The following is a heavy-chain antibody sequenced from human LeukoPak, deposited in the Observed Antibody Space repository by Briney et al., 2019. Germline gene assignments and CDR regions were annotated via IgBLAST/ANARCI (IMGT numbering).Heavy chain of an antibody. V-gene: IGHV3-53*01. CDR1: GLTVSSNC. CDR2: IYSGGNT. Sequence: GGSLRLSCAASGLTVSSNCMSWVRQAPGKGLEWVSFIYSGGNTYYADSVKGRFTISRDNSKNTVHLQMNSLRAEDTAMYYCARRAGDYSRPYDYWGQGTLVTVSS. D-gene: IGHD3-22*01. CDR3: ARRAGDYSRPYDY. J-gene: IGHJ4*02.